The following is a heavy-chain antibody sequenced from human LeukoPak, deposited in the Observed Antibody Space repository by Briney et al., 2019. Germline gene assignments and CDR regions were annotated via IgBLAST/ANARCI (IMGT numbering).Heavy chain of an antibody. J-gene: IGHJ4*02. CDR1: TFTFNNHG. Sequence: GGSLRLSCVPSTFTFNNHGMHWVRQAPGKGLEWVAVISYDGKNMYYADSVKGRFTISRDNSQNTLYLQMNSLRVEDTGVYYCASYDILTGYHSPFDYWGEGSLVTVSS. CDR2: ISYDGKNM. CDR3: ASYDILTGYHSPFDY. D-gene: IGHD3-9*01. V-gene: IGHV3-30*03.